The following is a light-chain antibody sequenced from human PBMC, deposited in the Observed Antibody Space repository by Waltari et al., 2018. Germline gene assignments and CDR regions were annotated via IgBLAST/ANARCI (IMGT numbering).Light chain of an antibody. CDR2: GAS. Sequence: ESVLTQSPGTLSLSPGERATLSCRATQTVANTYLHWYQLKPGQGPRLLIYGASSRATGIPDRFSGSGSGTDFTLTISRLEPEDFAVYYCHLSGGSPRTFGGGTKVEIK. CDR1: QTVANTY. CDR3: HLSGGSPRT. V-gene: IGKV3-20*01. J-gene: IGKJ4*01.